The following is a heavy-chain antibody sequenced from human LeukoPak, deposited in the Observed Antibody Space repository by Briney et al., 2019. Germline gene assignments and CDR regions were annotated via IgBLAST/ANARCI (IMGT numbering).Heavy chain of an antibody. V-gene: IGHV3-23*01. Sequence: GGSLRLSCAASGYTFSNYAMSWVRQAPGKGLEWVSDISGSGGSTYYADSVKGRCSISRDNSRNTLYLQMNSLRAEDTAVYYCAKTSTYRVGAFDYWGQETLVTVSS. CDR2: ISGSGGST. CDR3: AKTSTYRVGAFDY. CDR1: GYTFSNYA. D-gene: IGHD5-12*01. J-gene: IGHJ4*02.